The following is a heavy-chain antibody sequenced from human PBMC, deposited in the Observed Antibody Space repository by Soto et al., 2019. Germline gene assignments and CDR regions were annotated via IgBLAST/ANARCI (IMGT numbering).Heavy chain of an antibody. J-gene: IGHJ5*02. Sequence: GASVKVSCKASGYTFTGYYMHWVRQAPGQGLEWMGWINPNSGGTNYAQKFQGRVTMTRDTSISTAYMELSRLRSGDTAVYYCARACPRIEATRPYNWFDPWGQGTLVTVSS. CDR2: INPNSGGT. D-gene: IGHD6-25*01. V-gene: IGHV1-2*02. CDR1: GYTFTGYY. CDR3: ARACPRIEATRPYNWFDP.